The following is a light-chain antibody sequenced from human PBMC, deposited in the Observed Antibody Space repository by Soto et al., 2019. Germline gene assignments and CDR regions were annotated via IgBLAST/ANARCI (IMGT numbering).Light chain of an antibody. Sequence: DIQMTQSPSSLSASVGDRITITCRASQSVSTYLSWYQQKPGKAPKLLIYAASSLQSGAPSRFSGSGSGTDFTLTISSLQPEDFATYYCQQSYSTPPYTVGQGTKLEIK. CDR3: QQSYSTPPYT. J-gene: IGKJ2*01. V-gene: IGKV1-39*01. CDR2: AAS. CDR1: QSVSTY.